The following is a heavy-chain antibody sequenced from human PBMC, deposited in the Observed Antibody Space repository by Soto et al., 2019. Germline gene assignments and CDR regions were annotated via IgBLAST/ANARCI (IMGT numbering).Heavy chain of an antibody. Sequence: QLQLQESGPGLVKPSETLSHTCTVSGGSISSSSYYWGWIRQPPGKGLEWIGSIYYSGSTYYNPSLKSRVTISVDTSKNQFSLKLSSVSAADTAVYYCARGSSSSSSPGNWFDPWGQGTLVTVSS. CDR3: ARGSSSSSSPGNWFDP. D-gene: IGHD6-6*01. V-gene: IGHV4-39*01. CDR2: IYYSGST. CDR1: GGSISSSSYY. J-gene: IGHJ5*02.